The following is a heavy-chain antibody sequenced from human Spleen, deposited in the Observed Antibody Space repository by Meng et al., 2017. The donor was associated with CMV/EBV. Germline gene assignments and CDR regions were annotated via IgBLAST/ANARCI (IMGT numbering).Heavy chain of an antibody. CDR3: ARQGASGSGYFDY. J-gene: IGHJ4*02. CDR2: IYPADSDI. CDR1: GYSFSNYW. Sequence: GESLKITCQGSGYSFSNYWIGWVRQMPGKGLEWMGIIYPADSDIRYNPSFEGQVTISADKSISTAYLQWTSLKASDTAMYYCARQGASGSGYFDYWGQGTLVTVSS. D-gene: IGHD2-15*01. V-gene: IGHV5-51*01.